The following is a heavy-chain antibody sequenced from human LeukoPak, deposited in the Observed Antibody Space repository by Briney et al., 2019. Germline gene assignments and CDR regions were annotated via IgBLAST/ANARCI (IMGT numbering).Heavy chain of an antibody. CDR1: GFTFSSYE. J-gene: IGHJ4*02. Sequence: PGGSLRLSCAASGFTFSSYEMNWVRQAPGKGLEWVSYISSRDATTIYYAASVRGRFTISRDNARNSLYLQMDSLRAEDTAVYYCARLNWLDSWGQGTLVTVSS. CDR2: ISSRDATTI. CDR3: ARLNWLDS. V-gene: IGHV3-48*03.